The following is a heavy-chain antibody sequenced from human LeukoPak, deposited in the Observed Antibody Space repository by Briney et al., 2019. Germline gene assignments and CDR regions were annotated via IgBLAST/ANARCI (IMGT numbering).Heavy chain of an antibody. Sequence: GGSLRLSCAASGFTFSSYAMSWVRQAPGKGLEWVSATSGSGGSTYYADSVKGRFTISRDNSKNTLYLQMNSLRAEDTAVYYCASLPYGDYAYRDYWGQGTLVTVSS. CDR1: GFTFSSYA. V-gene: IGHV3-23*01. CDR2: TSGSGGST. D-gene: IGHD4-17*01. CDR3: ASLPYGDYAYRDY. J-gene: IGHJ4*02.